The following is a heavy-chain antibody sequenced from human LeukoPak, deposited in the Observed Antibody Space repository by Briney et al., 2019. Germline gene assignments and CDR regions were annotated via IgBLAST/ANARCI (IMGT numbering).Heavy chain of an antibody. V-gene: IGHV4-34*01. Sequence: SETLSLTCAVYGGSFSGYYWNWIRQPLGKGLEWIGEINHSGGTNYNPSLKSRGAISVDTSMNQFSLKLSSVTAADTAVYFCATVDTAMVTRYWGQGTLVTVSS. CDR2: INHSGGT. CDR3: ATVDTAMVTRY. J-gene: IGHJ4*02. D-gene: IGHD5-18*01. CDR1: GGSFSGYY.